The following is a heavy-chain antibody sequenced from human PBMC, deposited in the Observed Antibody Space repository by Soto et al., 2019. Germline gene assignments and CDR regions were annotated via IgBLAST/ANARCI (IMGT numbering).Heavy chain of an antibody. CDR3: AKEGKYYFDY. Sequence: QGQLVESGGGVVQPGRSLRLSCAASGFTFSSYGMHWVRQAPGKGLEWVAVISYDGSNKYYADSVKGRFTISRDNSKNTLYLQMNSLRAEDTAVYYWAKEGKYYFDYLGQGTLVTVSS. CDR2: ISYDGSNK. V-gene: IGHV3-30*18. J-gene: IGHJ4*02. CDR1: GFTFSSYG.